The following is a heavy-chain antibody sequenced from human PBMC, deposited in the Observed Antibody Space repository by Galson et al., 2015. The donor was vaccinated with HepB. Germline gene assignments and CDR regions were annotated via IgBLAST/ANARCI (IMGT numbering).Heavy chain of an antibody. Sequence: LRLSCAASGFTFISYEMNWVRQAPGKGLEWVSYIGGSGGRIFYADSVKGRFTISRDNAKNSLYLQMSSLSAEDTAVYYCAREGVTLVRGVTLAAADDAFDVWGQGTMVIVSS. CDR3: AREGVTLVRGVTLAAADDAFDV. J-gene: IGHJ3*01. D-gene: IGHD3-10*01. V-gene: IGHV3-48*03. CDR1: GFTFISYE. CDR2: IGGSGGRI.